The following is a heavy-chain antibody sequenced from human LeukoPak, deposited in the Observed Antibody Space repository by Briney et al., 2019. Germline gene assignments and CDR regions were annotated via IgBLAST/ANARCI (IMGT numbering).Heavy chain of an antibody. CDR1: GGSISSRSYY. CDR3: ASFYCSGGSCYQYFSYYYMDV. Sequence: SETLSLTCTVSGGSISSRSYYWGWIRQPPGKGLEWIGSIYYSGSTYYNPSLQSRVTISVNTSKNQFSLKLNSVTAADTAVYYCASFYCSGGSCYQYFSYYYMDVWGKGTTVTISS. CDR2: IYYSGST. J-gene: IGHJ6*03. D-gene: IGHD2-15*01. V-gene: IGHV4-39*01.